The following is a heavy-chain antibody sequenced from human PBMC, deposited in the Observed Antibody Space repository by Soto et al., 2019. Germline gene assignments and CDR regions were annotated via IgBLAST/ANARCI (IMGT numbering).Heavy chain of an antibody. J-gene: IGHJ4*02. V-gene: IGHV3-23*01. CDR3: AKVRRNWNYWDFDY. CDR1: GFTFSSYA. Sequence: EVQLLESGGGLVQPGGSLRLSCAASGFTFSSYAMSWVRQAPGKGLEWVSAISGTGGTTYYADSVKGRFTISRDNSRNTLYLQMNSLRAEDTAVYYCAKVRRNWNYWDFDYWGQGTLVTVSS. D-gene: IGHD1-7*01. CDR2: ISGTGGTT.